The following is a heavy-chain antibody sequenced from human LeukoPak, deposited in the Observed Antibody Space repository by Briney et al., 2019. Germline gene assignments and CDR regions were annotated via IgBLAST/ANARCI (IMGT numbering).Heavy chain of an antibody. CDR3: ARGYYYDSRGGFDY. CDR1: GFTFSSYA. Sequence: GGSLRLSCAASGFTFSSYAMHWVRQAPGKGLEWVAVISYDGSNKYYADSVKGRFTISRDNSKNTLYLQMNSLRAEDTAVYYCARGYYYDSRGGFDYWGQGTLVTVFS. D-gene: IGHD3-22*01. CDR2: ISYDGSNK. J-gene: IGHJ4*02. V-gene: IGHV3-30-3*01.